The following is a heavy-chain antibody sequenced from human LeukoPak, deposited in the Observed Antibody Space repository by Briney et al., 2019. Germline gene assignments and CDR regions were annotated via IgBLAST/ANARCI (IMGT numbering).Heavy chain of an antibody. V-gene: IGHV4-59*01. D-gene: IGHD6-6*01. CDR1: GASITTYY. CDR2: IYHSGST. Sequence: PSETLSLTCTVSGASITTYYWTWIRQPPGKGLEWIGYIYHSGSTNYNPSLKSRVTISLDTSRNQFSLRLSSVTAADTAVYFCAREYSTSSEGDYFDYWGQGALVTVSS. J-gene: IGHJ4*02. CDR3: AREYSTSSEGDYFDY.